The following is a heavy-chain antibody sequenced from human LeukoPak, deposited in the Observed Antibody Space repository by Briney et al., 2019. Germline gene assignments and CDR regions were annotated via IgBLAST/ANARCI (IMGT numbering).Heavy chain of an antibody. CDR1: GYSISSGYY. V-gene: IGHV4-38-2*02. CDR2: IDHSGST. Sequence: PSETLSLTCAVSGYSISSGYYWGWIRQPPGKGLEWIGSIDHSGSTHYNPSLKSRVTISVDTPKNQFSLKLSSVTAADTAVYYCARDNSDFDYWGQGTLVTVSS. CDR3: ARDNSDFDY. D-gene: IGHD4-23*01. J-gene: IGHJ4*02.